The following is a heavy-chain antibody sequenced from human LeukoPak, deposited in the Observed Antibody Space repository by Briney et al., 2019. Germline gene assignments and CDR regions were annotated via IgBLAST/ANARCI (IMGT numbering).Heavy chain of an antibody. D-gene: IGHD3-16*01. V-gene: IGHV3-7*01. Sequence: GGSLRLSCEVSGLTFSTYWMTWVRQAPGKGLEWVASINQNGREKYYVDSVKGRFTISRDNAKDSLYLQMNSLRDEDTAVYYCARSLGDDWGQGILVTVSS. J-gene: IGHJ4*02. CDR3: ARSLGDD. CDR2: INQNGREK. CDR1: GLTFSTYW.